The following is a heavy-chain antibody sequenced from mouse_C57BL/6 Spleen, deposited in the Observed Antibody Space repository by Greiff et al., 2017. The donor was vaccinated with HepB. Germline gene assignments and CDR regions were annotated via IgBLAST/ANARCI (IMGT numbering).Heavy chain of an antibody. CDR3: ARGEAYYSNYNWYFDV. CDR2: IYPSDSET. V-gene: IGHV1-61*01. D-gene: IGHD2-5*01. Sequence: VQLQQPGAELVRPGSSVKLSCKASGYTFTSYWMDWVKQRPGQGLEWIGNIYPSDSETHYNQKFKDKATLTVDKSSSTAYMQLSSLTSEDSAVYYCARGEAYYSNYNWYFDVWGTGTTVTVSS. CDR1: GYTFTSYW. J-gene: IGHJ1*03.